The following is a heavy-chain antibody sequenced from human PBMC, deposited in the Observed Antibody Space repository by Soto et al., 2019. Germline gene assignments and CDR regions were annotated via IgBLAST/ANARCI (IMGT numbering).Heavy chain of an antibody. J-gene: IGHJ3*02. V-gene: IGHV4-39*01. Sequence: QLQLQESGPGLVKPSETLSLTCTVSGGSISSSSYYWGWIRQPPGKGLEWIGSIYYSGSTYYNPSLKSRVTISVDTSKNQFSLTLSSVTAADTAVYYCASPPDGLSDAFDIWGQGTMVTVSS. CDR3: ASPPDGLSDAFDI. D-gene: IGHD3-9*01. CDR1: GGSISSSSYY. CDR2: IYYSGST.